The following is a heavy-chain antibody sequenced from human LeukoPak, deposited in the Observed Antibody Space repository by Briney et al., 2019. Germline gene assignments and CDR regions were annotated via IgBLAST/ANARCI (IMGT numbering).Heavy chain of an antibody. D-gene: IGHD3-10*01. J-gene: IGHJ5*02. Sequence: SETLSLSCTVSGGSINNHYWSWIRQPPGKGLEWIGSIYDSGSTYYNPSLKSRVTISVDTSKNQFSLKLNSVTAADTAVYYCARHYGPWGQGTLVTVSS. CDR1: GGSINNHY. V-gene: IGHV4-39*01. CDR2: IYDSGST. CDR3: ARHYGP.